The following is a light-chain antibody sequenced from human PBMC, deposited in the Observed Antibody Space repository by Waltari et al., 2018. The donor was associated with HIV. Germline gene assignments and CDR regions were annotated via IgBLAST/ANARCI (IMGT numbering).Light chain of an antibody. J-gene: IGKJ3*01. CDR2: GAS. V-gene: IGKV3-20*01. Sequence: IVLTQSPATLSLSPGERATLSCRASQSVSSSYVAWYQQKPGQAPRLVMYGASSRATGIPDRFSGSGSGTDFTLTISRLEPEDVAVYYCQHYGSSPFTFGPGTKVDIK. CDR3: QHYGSSPFT. CDR1: QSVSSSY.